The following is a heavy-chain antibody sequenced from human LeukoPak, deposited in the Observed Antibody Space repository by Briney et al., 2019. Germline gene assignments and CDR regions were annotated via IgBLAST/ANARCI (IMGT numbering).Heavy chain of an antibody. CDR2: INPSGGSP. CDR3: ARVRDYGDYYDAFDI. J-gene: IGHJ3*02. D-gene: IGHD4-17*01. V-gene: IGHV1-46*01. Sequence: ASVKVSCKASGYTFTSYYMHWVRQAPGQGLEWMGIINPSGGSPIYAKTFRGRVTMTRDTSTSTVYMELSSLRSEDTAVYYCARVRDYGDYYDAFDIWGQGTMVTVSS. CDR1: GYTFTSYY.